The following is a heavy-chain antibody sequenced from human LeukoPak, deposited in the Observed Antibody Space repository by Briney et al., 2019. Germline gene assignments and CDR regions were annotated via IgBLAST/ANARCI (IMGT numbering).Heavy chain of an antibody. CDR3: ARSGSWQQLVLGDY. J-gene: IGHJ4*02. Sequence: SVKVSCKASGGTFSSYAISWVRQAPGQGLEWMGGIIPIFGTASYAQKFQGRVTITADESTSTAYMELSSLRSKDTAVYYCARSGSWQQLVLGDYWGQGTLVTVSS. V-gene: IGHV1-69*13. CDR2: IIPIFGTA. D-gene: IGHD6-13*01. CDR1: GGTFSSYA.